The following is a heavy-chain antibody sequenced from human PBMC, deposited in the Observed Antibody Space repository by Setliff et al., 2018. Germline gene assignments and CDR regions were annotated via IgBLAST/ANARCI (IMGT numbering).Heavy chain of an antibody. CDR2: IPSTGSRT. V-gene: IGHV3-23*01. CDR3: AKRGSNGCLEGS. CDR1: GLTFADAW. Sequence: GESLKISCPASGLTFADAWMNWVRQAPGKGLEWVSSIPSTGSRTDYADSVQGRFIVSRDNSKNTLYLEMNTLRTDDTALYYCAKRGSNGCLEGSWGQGTLVTVSS. D-gene: IGHD6-19*01. J-gene: IGHJ5*02.